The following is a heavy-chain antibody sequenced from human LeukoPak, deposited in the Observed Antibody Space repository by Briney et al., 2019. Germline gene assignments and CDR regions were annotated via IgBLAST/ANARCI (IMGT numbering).Heavy chain of an antibody. J-gene: IGHJ6*02. CDR2: ISPSDGST. CDR3: ARDHSVDIYYYYGMDV. CDR1: GGTFTSYF. D-gene: IGHD2-15*01. Sequence: ASVKVSCKASGGTFTSYFIHWVRQAPGQGLEWMGIISPSDGSTSYAQRFQGRVTMTRDTSTNTVYMELSSLRSADTAVYYCARDHSVDIYYYYGMDVWGQGTTVTISS. V-gene: IGHV1-46*01.